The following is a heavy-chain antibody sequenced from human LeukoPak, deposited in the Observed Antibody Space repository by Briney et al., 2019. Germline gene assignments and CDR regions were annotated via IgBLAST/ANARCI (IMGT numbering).Heavy chain of an antibody. J-gene: IGHJ4*02. D-gene: IGHD1-26*01. Sequence: GGSLRLSCAASGFTVSNNYMTWVRQAPGKGLEWVSLIYSGGSTYYADSVKGRFTISRDNSKNTVFLQMNSLRAEDTAVYYCARGSIMGARGLGDYWGQGTLVTVSS. V-gene: IGHV3-66*01. CDR1: GFTVSNNY. CDR3: ARGSIMGARGLGDY. CDR2: IYSGGST.